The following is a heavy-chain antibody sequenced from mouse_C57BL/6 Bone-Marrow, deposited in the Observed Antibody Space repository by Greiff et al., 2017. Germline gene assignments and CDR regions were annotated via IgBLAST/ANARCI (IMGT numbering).Heavy chain of an antibody. CDR1: GYTFTSYW. Sequence: QVQLKESGAELVMPGASVKLSCKASGYTFTSYWMHWVKQRPGQGLEWIGEIDPSDSYTNYNQKFKGKSTLTVDKSSSTAYMQLSSLTSEDSAVYYCAKEDYYGSSSAWFAYWGQGTLVTVSA. CDR3: AKEDYYGSSSAWFAY. V-gene: IGHV1-69*01. J-gene: IGHJ3*01. CDR2: IDPSDSYT. D-gene: IGHD1-1*01.